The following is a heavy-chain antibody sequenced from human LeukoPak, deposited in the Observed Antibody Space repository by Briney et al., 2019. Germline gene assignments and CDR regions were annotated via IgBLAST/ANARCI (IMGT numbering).Heavy chain of an antibody. Sequence: PGGSLRLSCAASGFTFTDFYMSWIRQAPGKGLEWVSYISSSGTTIYYADSVMGRFTISRDNAKNSLYLQMNSLRAEDTAVYYCARGVVRYFDYWGQGALVTVSS. J-gene: IGHJ4*02. CDR1: GFTFTDFY. D-gene: IGHD3-9*01. CDR3: ARGVVRYFDY. CDR2: ISSSGTTI. V-gene: IGHV3-11*01.